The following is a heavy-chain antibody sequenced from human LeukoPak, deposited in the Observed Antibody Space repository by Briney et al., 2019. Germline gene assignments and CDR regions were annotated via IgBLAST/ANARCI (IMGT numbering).Heavy chain of an antibody. Sequence: PSETLSLTCAVYGGSLNSYFWSWIRQRPGKGLEWIGDINHSGTINYNPSLKSRVTISIDASENQFSLQLSSVTAADTAVYYCARAPHNWNYFDSWGQGTLVSVSS. CDR2: INHSGTI. CDR3: ARAPHNWNYFDS. CDR1: GGSLNSYF. V-gene: IGHV4-34*01. D-gene: IGHD1-1*01. J-gene: IGHJ4*02.